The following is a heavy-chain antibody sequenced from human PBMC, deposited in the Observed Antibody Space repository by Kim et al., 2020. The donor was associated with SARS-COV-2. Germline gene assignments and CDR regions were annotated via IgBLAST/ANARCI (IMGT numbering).Heavy chain of an antibody. Sequence: GASLRLSCAASGFTFDDYAMHWVRQAPGKGLEWVSGISWNSGSIGYADSVKGRFTISRDNAKNSLYLQMNSLRAEDTALYYCAKDIEAGGAAWGQGTLVTVSS. CDR1: GFTFDDYA. CDR2: ISWNSGSI. V-gene: IGHV3-9*01. J-gene: IGHJ5*02. CDR3: AKDIEAGGAA. D-gene: IGHD3-16*01.